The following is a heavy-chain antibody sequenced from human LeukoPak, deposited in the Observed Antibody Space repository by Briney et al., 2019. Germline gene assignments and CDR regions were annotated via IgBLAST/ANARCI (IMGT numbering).Heavy chain of an antibody. D-gene: IGHD1-1*01. V-gene: IGHV3-23*01. J-gene: IGHJ4*02. CDR2: ISGSGGST. Sequence: PPGGSLRLSCAASGFTFSSYAMSWVRQAPGKGLEWVSAISGSGGSTYYADSVKGRFTISRDNYKNTLYLQMNSLRVEDTAVYYCAKDPRGNFYFDYWGQGTLVTVSS. CDR3: AKDPRGNFYFDY. CDR1: GFTFSSYA.